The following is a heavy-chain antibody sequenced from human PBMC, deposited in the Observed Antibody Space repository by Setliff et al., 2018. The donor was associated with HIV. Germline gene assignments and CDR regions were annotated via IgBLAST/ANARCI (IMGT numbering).Heavy chain of an antibody. D-gene: IGHD3-22*01. Sequence: SVKVSCKASGGTFNTHAFSWVRQAPGQGLEWMGGIIPVRGLANYARNFQGRVTITADTSTNTAYLEVVSLRSEDTAIYYCARHYFESNSYYRPPFDSWGQGTPVTVSS. CDR1: GGTFNTHA. CDR2: IIPVRGLA. V-gene: IGHV1-69*10. J-gene: IGHJ5*01. CDR3: ARHYFESNSYYRPPFDS.